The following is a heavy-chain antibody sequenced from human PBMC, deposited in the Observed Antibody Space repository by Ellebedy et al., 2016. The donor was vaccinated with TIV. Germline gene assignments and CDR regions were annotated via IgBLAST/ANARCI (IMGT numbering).Heavy chain of an antibody. J-gene: IGHJ5*02. D-gene: IGHD3-10*01. V-gene: IGHV4-4*07. Sequence: MPSETLSLTCTVSGGSISSYYWSWIRQPAGKGLEWIGRIYTSGSTNYNPSLKSRVTMSVDTSKNQFSLKLSSVTAADTAVYYCARYYYGSGSYYWFDPWGQGTLVTVSS. CDR1: GGSISSYY. CDR2: IYTSGST. CDR3: ARYYYGSGSYYWFDP.